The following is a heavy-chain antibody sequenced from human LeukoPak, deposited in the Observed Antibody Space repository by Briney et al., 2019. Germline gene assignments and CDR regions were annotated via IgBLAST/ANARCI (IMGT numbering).Heavy chain of an antibody. CDR2: ISGSGGST. CDR1: GFTFSSYG. V-gene: IGHV3-23*01. CDR3: ARAADYYGSGSYYLYYYYYYMDV. Sequence: GGTLRLSCAASGFTFSSYGMSWVRQAPGKGLEWVSAISGSGGSTYYADSVKGRFTISRDNSKNTLYLQMNSLRAEDTAVYYCARAADYYGSGSYYLYYYYYYMDVWGKGTTVTISS. J-gene: IGHJ6*03. D-gene: IGHD3-10*01.